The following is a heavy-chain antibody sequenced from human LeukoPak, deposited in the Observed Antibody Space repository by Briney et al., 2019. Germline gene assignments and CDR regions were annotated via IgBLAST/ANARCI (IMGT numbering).Heavy chain of an antibody. Sequence: SETLSLTCTVSGGSISNSSYYWGWIRQPPGKGLEWIGSIYYSGSTYYNPSLKSRVTISVDTSKNQFSLKLSSVTAADTAVYYCARLTLSGVSADYWGQGTLVTLSS. CDR3: ARLTLSGVSADY. CDR1: GGSISNSSYY. V-gene: IGHV4-39*01. D-gene: IGHD2/OR15-2a*01. CDR2: IYYSGST. J-gene: IGHJ4*02.